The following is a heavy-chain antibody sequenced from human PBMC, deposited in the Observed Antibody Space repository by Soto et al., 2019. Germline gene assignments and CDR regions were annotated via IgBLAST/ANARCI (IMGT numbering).Heavy chain of an antibody. V-gene: IGHV1-18*01. CDR2: ISGYNGNT. CDR1: GYSFTTYG. Sequence: QVQLVQSRGEVKKPGASVKVSCKTSGYSFTTYGISWVRQAPGQGLEWMGWISGYNGNTNYAQNPQGTATRTTDTSASTASMGPWSLRSADTPVYYCARDGPTTYYYAGMDVWCQGGTVTVS. J-gene: IGHJ6*02. CDR3: ARDGPTTYYYAGMDV.